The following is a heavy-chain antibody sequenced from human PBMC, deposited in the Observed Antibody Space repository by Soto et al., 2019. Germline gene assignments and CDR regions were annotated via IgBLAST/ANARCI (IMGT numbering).Heavy chain of an antibody. CDR2: INPNSGGT. CDR1: GYTFTGYY. D-gene: IGHD3-10*01. CDR3: ARDHYYGSGSYYNAYYYGMDV. Sequence: ASVKVSCKASGYTFTGYYMHWVRQAPGQGLEWMGWINPNSGGTNYAQKFQGWVTMTRDTSISTAYMELSRLRSDDTAVYYCARDHYYGSGSYYNAYYYGMDVWGQGTKVTVSS. V-gene: IGHV1-2*04. J-gene: IGHJ6*02.